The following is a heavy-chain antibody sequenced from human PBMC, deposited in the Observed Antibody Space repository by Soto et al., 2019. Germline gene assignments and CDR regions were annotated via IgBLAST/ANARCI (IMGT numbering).Heavy chain of an antibody. V-gene: IGHV3-30-3*01. J-gene: IGHJ6*02. CDR2: ISYDGSNK. CDR3: ATDVAAAGTASRFYYYYYGMDV. CDR1: GFTFSSYA. Sequence: GGSLRLSCAASGFTFSSYAMHWVRQAPGKGLEWVAVISYDGSNKYYADSVKGRFTISRDNSKNTLYLQMNSLRAEDTAVYYCATDVAAAGTASRFYYYYYGMDVWGQGTTVTVSS. D-gene: IGHD6-13*01.